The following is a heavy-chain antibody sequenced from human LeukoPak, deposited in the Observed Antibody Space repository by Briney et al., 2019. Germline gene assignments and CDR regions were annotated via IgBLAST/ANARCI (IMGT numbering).Heavy chain of an antibody. CDR1: GYTFTGYY. CDR3: ARAHDYDSSGYYPLYYFGY. V-gene: IGHV1-2*02. D-gene: IGHD3-22*01. CDR2: INPNSGGT. Sequence: ASVKVSCKASGYTFTGYYMHWVRQAPGQGLEWMGWINPNSGGTNYAQKFQGRVTMTRDTSISTAYMELSRLRSDDTAVYYCARAHDYDSSGYYPLYYFGYWGQGTLVTVSS. J-gene: IGHJ4*02.